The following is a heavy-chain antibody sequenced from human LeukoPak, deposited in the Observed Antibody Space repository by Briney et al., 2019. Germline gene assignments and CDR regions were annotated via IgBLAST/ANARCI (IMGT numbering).Heavy chain of an antibody. CDR1: GYTFTSYY. Sequence: ASVKVSCKASGYTFTSYYMHWVRQAPGQGLEWMGIINPSGGSTSYAQKFQGRVTMTRDTSISTAYMELSKLRSDDTAVYYCARVVGSSTTNFDYWGQGTLVTVSS. CDR3: ARVVGSSTTNFDY. D-gene: IGHD6-6*01. CDR2: INPSGGST. V-gene: IGHV1-46*01. J-gene: IGHJ4*02.